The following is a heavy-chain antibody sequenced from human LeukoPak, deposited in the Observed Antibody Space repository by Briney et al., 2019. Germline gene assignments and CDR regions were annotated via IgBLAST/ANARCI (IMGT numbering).Heavy chain of an antibody. CDR2: IYYSGST. D-gene: IGHD5-18*01. CDR1: GGSISSYY. Sequence: SETLSLTCTVSGGSISSYYLSWIRQPPGKGLEWIGYIYYSGSTNYNPSLKSRVTISVDTSKNQFSLKLSSVTAADTAVYYCARTRGYIRFDYWGQGTLVTVSS. CDR3: ARTRGYIRFDY. J-gene: IGHJ4*02. V-gene: IGHV4-59*01.